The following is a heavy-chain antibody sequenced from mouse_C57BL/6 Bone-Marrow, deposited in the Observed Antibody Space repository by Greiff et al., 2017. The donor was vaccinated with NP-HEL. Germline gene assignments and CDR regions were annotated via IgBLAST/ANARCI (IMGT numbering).Heavy chain of an antibody. Sequence: EVKLVESGEGLVKPGGSLKLSCAASGFTFSSYAMSWVRQTPETRLEWVAYISSGGDYIYYADTVKGRFTISRDNARNTLYLQMSSLKSEDTAMYYCTRGFITTFYFDYWGQGTTLTVSS. J-gene: IGHJ2*01. D-gene: IGHD1-1*01. CDR2: ISSGGDYI. CDR3: TRGFITTFYFDY. CDR1: GFTFSSYA. V-gene: IGHV5-9-1*02.